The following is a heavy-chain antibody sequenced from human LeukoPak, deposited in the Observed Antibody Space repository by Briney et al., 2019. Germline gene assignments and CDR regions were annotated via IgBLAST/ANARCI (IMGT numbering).Heavy chain of an antibody. D-gene: IGHD3-10*01. CDR1: GGPFSGYF. CDR2: IHNSGTT. V-gene: IGHV4-34*01. J-gene: IGHJ4*02. CDR3: ARRYYYNLGSFPFDF. Sequence: KPSETLSLTCAVSGGPFSGYFWSWIRQSSGKGLEWIGEIHNSGTTNYNPSLNSRVTISEDTSKNRFYLNLSSVTAADTAVYYWARRYYYNLGSFPFDFWGQGTLVTVSS.